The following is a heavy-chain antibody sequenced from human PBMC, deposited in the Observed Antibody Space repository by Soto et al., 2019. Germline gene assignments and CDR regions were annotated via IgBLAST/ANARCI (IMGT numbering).Heavy chain of an antibody. V-gene: IGHV3-30*18. D-gene: IGHD5-12*01. Sequence: PGGSLRLSCAASGFTFSSYAMSWVRQAPGKGLEWMAVISYDGSDKYYADSVKGRVIISRDNSKSTLNLEMNSLRAEDTAIYYCVKDRVPGAYGNYYGMDVWGQGTTVTVSS. CDR3: VKDRVPGAYGNYYGMDV. J-gene: IGHJ6*02. CDR2: ISYDGSDK. CDR1: GFTFSSYA.